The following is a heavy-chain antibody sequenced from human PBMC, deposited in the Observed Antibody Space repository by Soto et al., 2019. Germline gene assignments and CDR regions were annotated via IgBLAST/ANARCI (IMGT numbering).Heavy chain of an antibody. D-gene: IGHD3-3*01. V-gene: IGHV3-33*01. CDR3: ARDGPPQRFMEKNYYNYNSGMDA. CDR2: IWYDETSK. J-gene: IGHJ6*02. Sequence: QMQLVESGGGVVQPGGSLRLSCGSSGFSFSFYGMHWVRQAPGKGLEWVAFIWYDETSKFYADSVKGRFTISRDNYKTTLFMEMNSLRPEDTAVYYCARDGPPQRFMEKNYYNYNSGMDAWGQRTTVLVSS. CDR1: GFSFSFYG.